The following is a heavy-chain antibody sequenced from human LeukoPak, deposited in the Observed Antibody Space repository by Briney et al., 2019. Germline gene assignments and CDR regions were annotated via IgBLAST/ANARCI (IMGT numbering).Heavy chain of an antibody. Sequence: GWSLRLSCAASGFTFSNYWMNWVRQAPGKGPEWVAIIKKDGSEKYYVDSVKGRFAISRDNAKNSLYLQMNSLRADDTAVYFCAGGAGFLIDYWGQGALVTVSS. CDR2: IKKDGSEK. D-gene: IGHD2/OR15-2a*01. CDR1: GFTFSNYW. J-gene: IGHJ4*02. CDR3: AGGAGFLIDY. V-gene: IGHV3-7*01.